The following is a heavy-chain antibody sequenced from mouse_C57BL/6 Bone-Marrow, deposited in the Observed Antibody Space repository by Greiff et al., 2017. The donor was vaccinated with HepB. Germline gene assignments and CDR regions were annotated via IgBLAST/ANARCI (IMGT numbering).Heavy chain of an antibody. CDR3: ARGTTVVAHYYAMDY. V-gene: IGHV1-63*01. J-gene: IGHJ4*01. Sequence: VQLQQSGAELVRPGTSVKMSCKASGYTFTNYWIGWAKQRPGHGLEWIGDIYPGGGYTNYNEKFKGKATLTADKSSSPAYMQFSSLTSEDSAIYYCARGTTVVAHYYAMDYWGQGTSVTVSS. D-gene: IGHD1-1*01. CDR1: GYTFTNYW. CDR2: IYPGGGYT.